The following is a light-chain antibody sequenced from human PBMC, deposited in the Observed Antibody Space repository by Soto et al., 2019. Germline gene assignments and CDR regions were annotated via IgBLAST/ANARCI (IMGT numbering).Light chain of an antibody. CDR3: QQYDNWPLT. CDR1: QSVSSH. V-gene: IGKV3-15*01. J-gene: IGKJ4*01. CDR2: DIS. Sequence: RVMTQSPVTLSVSPGESATLSCRASQSVSSHVAWYQQKAGRAPRLLIYDISSRVTGVPARFSGSGSETEFTLTISGLQSEDFAVYYCQQYDNWPLTFGGGTTLQIK.